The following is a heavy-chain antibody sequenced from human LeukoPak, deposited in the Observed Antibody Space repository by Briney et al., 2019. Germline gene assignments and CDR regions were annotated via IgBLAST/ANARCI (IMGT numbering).Heavy chain of an antibody. Sequence: PGRSLRLSCAASGFTLSTYGMHWVRQAPGKGLEWVAVIWHDGSNKYYADSVKGRFSISRDNPKNTLYLQMNGLRAEDTAVYYCARDRTGDSVCDYWGQGTLVTVSS. D-gene: IGHD4-17*01. V-gene: IGHV3-33*01. CDR1: GFTLSTYG. CDR2: IWHDGSNK. J-gene: IGHJ4*02. CDR3: ARDRTGDSVCDY.